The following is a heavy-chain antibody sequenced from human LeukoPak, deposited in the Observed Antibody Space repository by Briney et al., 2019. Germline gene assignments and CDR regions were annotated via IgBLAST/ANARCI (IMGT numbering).Heavy chain of an antibody. CDR1: GYTFTGYY. CDR3: ARDHGSGSYYLY. CDR2: INPNSGGT. J-gene: IGHJ4*02. D-gene: IGHD3-10*01. V-gene: IGHV1-2*02. Sequence: PWASVKVSCKASGYTFTGYYMHWVRQASGQGLEWMGWINPNSGGTNYAQKFQGRVTMTRDTSISTAYMELSRLRSDDTAVYYCARDHGSGSYYLYWGQGTLVTVSS.